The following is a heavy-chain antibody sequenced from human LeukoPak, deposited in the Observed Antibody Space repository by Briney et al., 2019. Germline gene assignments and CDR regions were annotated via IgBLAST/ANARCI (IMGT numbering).Heavy chain of an antibody. D-gene: IGHD3-10*02. Sequence: TGGSLRLSCAASGFTFSSYAMSWVRQAPGKGLEWVSAISGSGGSTYYADSVKGRFTISRDDAKNSLYLQMNSLRAEDTAVYYCAELGMIGGVWGKGTTVTISS. CDR1: GFTFSSYA. CDR2: ISGSGGST. V-gene: IGHV3-23*01. J-gene: IGHJ6*04. CDR3: AELGMIGGV.